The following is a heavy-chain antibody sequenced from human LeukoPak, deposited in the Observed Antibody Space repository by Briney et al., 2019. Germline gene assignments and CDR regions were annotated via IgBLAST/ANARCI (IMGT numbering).Heavy chain of an antibody. CDR2: ISNSGGST. CDR1: GFTFRTYA. V-gene: IGHV3-23*01. CDR3: AKEVGSTWYVFDC. D-gene: IGHD6-13*01. J-gene: IGHJ4*02. Sequence: GSLRLSCAASGFTFRTYAMTWVRQAPGKGLEWVSAISNSGGSTYYADSVRGRFTISRDNSKNTLYLQMNSLRAEDTAVFYCAKEVGSTWYVFDCWGQGTLVTVSS.